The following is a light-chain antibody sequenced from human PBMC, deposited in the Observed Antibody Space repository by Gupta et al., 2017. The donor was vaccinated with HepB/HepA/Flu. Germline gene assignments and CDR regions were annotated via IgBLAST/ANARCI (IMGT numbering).Light chain of an antibody. J-gene: IGKJ1*01. Sequence: DIVMIQSPDSLAVSLGERDTINCKSSQNVLKSSDNKNYLAWYQQKVGQPTKLLIYWASTRDSGVPDRFSGSGSETDFTLTIISLQAEYVAVYYCQQYYTTPPWTFGQGTKVEIK. CDR3: QQYYTTPPWT. CDR1: QNVLKSSDNKNY. CDR2: WAS. V-gene: IGKV4-1*01.